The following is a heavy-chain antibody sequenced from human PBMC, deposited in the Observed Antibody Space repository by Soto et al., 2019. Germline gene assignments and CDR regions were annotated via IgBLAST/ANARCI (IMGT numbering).Heavy chain of an antibody. CDR1: WYSLSSYL. CDR3: ARLQAAAGDNDLTFDY. Sequence: GGALKISCKGSWYSLSSYLISWGRQMAGKGLEWMGRIDPSDSYTNYSPSFQGHVTISADKSISTAYLQWSSLKASDTAMYYCARLQAAAGDNDLTFDYWGQGTLVTVSS. D-gene: IGHD6-13*01. V-gene: IGHV5-10-1*01. CDR2: IDPSDSYT. J-gene: IGHJ4*02.